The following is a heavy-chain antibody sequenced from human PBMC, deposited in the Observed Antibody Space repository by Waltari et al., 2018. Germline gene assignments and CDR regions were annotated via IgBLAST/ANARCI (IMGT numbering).Heavy chain of an antibody. CDR3: ARERSRDFDWLPNVLDV. Sequence: QVQLQQGGPGLLKPSETLSLTYTVHGGSFSGHFWTWIRRAPGKGLEWLGEIDHRGSPHYNPSFRSRVTISVDTSKNQFSLQLNSVTAADTALYYCARERSRDFDWLPNVLDVWGLGTLVTVSS. D-gene: IGHD3-9*01. CDR2: IDHRGSP. CDR1: GGSFSGHF. J-gene: IGHJ3*01. V-gene: IGHV4-34*02.